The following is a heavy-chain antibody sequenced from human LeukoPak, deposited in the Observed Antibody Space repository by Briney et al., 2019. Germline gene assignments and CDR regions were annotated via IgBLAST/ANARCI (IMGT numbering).Heavy chain of an antibody. CDR3: ARALYYDSSGYYYYDY. Sequence: MTGGSLRLSCAASGFTFSSYGMHWVRQAPGKGLEWVSSISSSSSYIYYADSVKGRFTISRDNAKNSLYLQMNSLRAEDTAVYYCARALYYDSSGYYYYDYWGQGTLVTVSS. CDR2: ISSSSSYI. V-gene: IGHV3-21*01. CDR1: GFTFSSYG. J-gene: IGHJ4*02. D-gene: IGHD3-22*01.